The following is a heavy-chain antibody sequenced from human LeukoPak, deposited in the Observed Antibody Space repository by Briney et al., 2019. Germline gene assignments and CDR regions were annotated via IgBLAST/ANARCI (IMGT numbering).Heavy chain of an antibody. D-gene: IGHD6-13*01. CDR3: AKAIKKKYSSSWYYFDY. Sequence: GGSLRLSCAASGFTFDDYAMHWVRQAPGKGLEWVSGISWNSGSIGYADSVKGRFTISRDNAKNSLYLQMNSLRAEDTALYYCAKAIKKKYSSSWYYFDYWGQGTLVTVSS. CDR1: GFTFDDYA. CDR2: ISWNSGSI. J-gene: IGHJ4*02. V-gene: IGHV3-9*01.